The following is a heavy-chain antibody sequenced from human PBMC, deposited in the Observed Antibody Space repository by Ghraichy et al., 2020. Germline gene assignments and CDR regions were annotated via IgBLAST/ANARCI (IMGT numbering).Heavy chain of an antibody. CDR2: FDPEDGET. Sequence: ASVKVSCKVSGYTLTELSMHWVRQAPGKGLEWMGGFDPEDGETIYAQKFQGRVTMTEDTSTDTAYMELSSLRSEDTAVYYCATDRWSRGGDCYLCYWGQGTLVTVSS. V-gene: IGHV1-24*01. J-gene: IGHJ4*02. D-gene: IGHD2-21*02. CDR1: GYTLTELS. CDR3: ATDRWSRGGDCYLCY.